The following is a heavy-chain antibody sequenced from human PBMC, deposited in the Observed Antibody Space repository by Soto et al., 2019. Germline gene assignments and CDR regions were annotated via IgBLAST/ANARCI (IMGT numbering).Heavy chain of an antibody. Sequence: QVQLQESGPGLVKPSQTLSLTCTVSGGSISSGGYYWSWIRQHPGKGLEWIGYIYYSGSTYYNPSLKSRVTRSVDTSKNQFSLKLSSVTAADTAVYYCARDFAVVAATGYYYYGMDVWGQGTTVTVSS. J-gene: IGHJ6*02. CDR2: IYYSGST. CDR1: GGSISSGGYY. CDR3: ARDFAVVAATGYYYYGMDV. V-gene: IGHV4-31*03. D-gene: IGHD2-15*01.